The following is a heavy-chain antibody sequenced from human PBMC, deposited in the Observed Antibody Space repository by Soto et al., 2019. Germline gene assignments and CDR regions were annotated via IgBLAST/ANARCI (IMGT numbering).Heavy chain of an antibody. CDR2: ISGSGGST. V-gene: IGHV3-23*01. D-gene: IGHD1-26*01. CDR3: AKVFGGVYRTFYYYYVMAV. Sequence: PGGSLRLSCAASGFTFSSYAMSWVRQAPGKGLEWVSAISGSGGSTYYADSVKGRFTISRDNSKNTLYLQMNSLRAEDTAVYYCAKVFGGVYRTFYYYYVMAVWGQGTTVPVSS. CDR1: GFTFSSYA. J-gene: IGHJ6*02.